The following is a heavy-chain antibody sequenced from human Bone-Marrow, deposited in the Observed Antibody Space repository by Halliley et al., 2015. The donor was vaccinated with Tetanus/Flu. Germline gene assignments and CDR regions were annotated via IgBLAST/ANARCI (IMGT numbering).Heavy chain of an antibody. J-gene: IGHJ4*02. CDR3: ARAGSSGWLDS. Sequence: TLSLTCTVSGGSISSDYWSWIRQPPGKGLEWIGYIYYSGSTDYNSSLKSRVTISLDTSKHQFSLKVRSVTAADTAVYYGARAGSSGWLDSGGQGALVTVSS. D-gene: IGHD6-19*01. CDR1: GGSISSDY. V-gene: IGHV4-59*01. CDR2: IYYSGST.